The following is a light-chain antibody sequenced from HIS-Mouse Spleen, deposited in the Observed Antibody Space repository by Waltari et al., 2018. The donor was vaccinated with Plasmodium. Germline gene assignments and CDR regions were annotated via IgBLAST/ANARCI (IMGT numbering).Light chain of an antibody. J-gene: IGLJ2*01. CDR2: QDS. CDR1: KLGAKY. Sequence: SYELPQPPSVSVSPGQTASITCSGDKLGAKYACWYQQKPGQSPVLLIYQDSKRPSGIPERFSGSNSGNTATLTISGTQAMDEADYYCQAWDSSTVVFGGGTKLTVL. V-gene: IGLV3-1*01. CDR3: QAWDSSTVV.